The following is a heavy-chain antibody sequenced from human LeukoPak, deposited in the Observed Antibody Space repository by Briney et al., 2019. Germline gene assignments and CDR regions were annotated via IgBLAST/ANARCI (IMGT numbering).Heavy chain of an antibody. Sequence: GGSLRLSCAASGFTFSSYAMNWVRQAPGKGLEWVSAISGSGGSTHYADSVKGRFTISRDDSKNTLYPQMNSLRAEDTAVYYCAKGYSSGWYFFDNWGQGILVTVSS. CDR2: ISGSGGST. CDR3: AKGYSSGWYFFDN. V-gene: IGHV3-23*01. CDR1: GFTFSSYA. D-gene: IGHD6-19*01. J-gene: IGHJ4*02.